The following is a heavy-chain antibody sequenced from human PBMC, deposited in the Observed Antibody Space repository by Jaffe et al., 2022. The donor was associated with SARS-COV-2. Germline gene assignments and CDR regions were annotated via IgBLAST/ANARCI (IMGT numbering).Heavy chain of an antibody. CDR3: ARALNSRADYGYYFDY. CDR1: GGSISSGGYS. J-gene: IGHJ4*02. CDR2: IYHSGST. Sequence: QLQLQESGSGLVKPSQTLSLTCAVSGGSISSGGYSWSWIRQPPGKGLEWIGYIYHSGSTYYNPSLKSRVTISVDRSKNQFSLKLSSVTAADTAVYYCARALNSRADYGYYFDYWGQGTLVTVSS. V-gene: IGHV4-30-2*01. D-gene: IGHD4-17*01.